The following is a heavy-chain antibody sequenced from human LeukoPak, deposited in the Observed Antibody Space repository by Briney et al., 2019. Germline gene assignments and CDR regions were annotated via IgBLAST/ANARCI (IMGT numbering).Heavy chain of an antibody. Sequence: GGSLRLSCAASGFTFSSYEMNWVRQAPGKGLEWVSYISSSGSTIYYADSVKGRFTISRDNAKNSLYLQMNRLRAEDTAVYYCARDDSGVLLWFGELSGYYGMDVWGQGTTVTVSS. V-gene: IGHV3-48*03. J-gene: IGHJ6*02. D-gene: IGHD3-10*01. CDR2: ISSSGSTI. CDR3: ARDDSGVLLWFGELSGYYGMDV. CDR1: GFTFSSYE.